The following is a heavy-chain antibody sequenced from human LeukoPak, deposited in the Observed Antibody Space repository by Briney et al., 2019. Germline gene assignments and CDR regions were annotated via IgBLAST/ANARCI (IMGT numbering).Heavy chain of an antibody. J-gene: IGHJ4*02. CDR2: IKQDGSEK. Sequence: GGSLRLSCAASGFTFSSYWMSWVRQAPGKGLEWVANIKQDGSEKYYVDSAKGRFTISRDNAKNSLYLQMNSLRAEDTAVYYCARAPRALPFDYWGQGTLVTVSS. V-gene: IGHV3-7*01. CDR1: GFTFSSYW. CDR3: ARAPRALPFDY.